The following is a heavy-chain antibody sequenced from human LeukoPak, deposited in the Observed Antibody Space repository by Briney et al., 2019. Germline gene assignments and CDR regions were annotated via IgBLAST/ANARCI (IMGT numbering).Heavy chain of an antibody. Sequence: PSETLSLTCTVSVDSVTSGGYFWTWIRHHPGKGLEWIGYISNSGTTSHNPSLKSRVSISVDNSNNQFSLSLSSVTAADTAVYYCARDVVVTSSPDAFDIWGQGTMVAVSS. D-gene: IGHD2-21*02. CDR1: VDSVTSGGYF. CDR2: ISNSGTT. CDR3: ARDVVVTSSPDAFDI. V-gene: IGHV4-31*03. J-gene: IGHJ3*02.